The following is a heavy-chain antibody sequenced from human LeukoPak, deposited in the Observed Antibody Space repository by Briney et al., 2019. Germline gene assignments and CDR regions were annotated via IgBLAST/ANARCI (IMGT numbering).Heavy chain of an antibody. V-gene: IGHV4-61*02. J-gene: IGHJ4*02. CDR2: IYTSGST. D-gene: IGHD3-10*01. CDR1: GGSISSGSYY. CDR3: ARDVWFGAGRTFDY. Sequence: SETLSLTCAVSGGSISSGSYYWSWIRQPAGKGLEWIGRIYTSGSTNYNPSLKSRVTISVDTSKNQFSLKLSSVTAADTAVYYCARDVWFGAGRTFDYWGQGTLVTVSS.